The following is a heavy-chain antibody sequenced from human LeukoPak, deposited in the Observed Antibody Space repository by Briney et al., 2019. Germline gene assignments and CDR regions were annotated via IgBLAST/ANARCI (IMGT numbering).Heavy chain of an antibody. Sequence: SETLSLTCTVSGGSISSGDYYWSWIRQPPGKGLEWIGYIYYSGSIYYNPSLKSRVTISVDTSKNQFSLKLSSVTAADTAVYYCARVAYYDFWSGYYDYWGQGTLVTVSS. CDR2: IYYSGSI. J-gene: IGHJ4*02. CDR3: ARVAYYDFWSGYYDY. V-gene: IGHV4-30-4*01. CDR1: GGSISSGDYY. D-gene: IGHD3-3*01.